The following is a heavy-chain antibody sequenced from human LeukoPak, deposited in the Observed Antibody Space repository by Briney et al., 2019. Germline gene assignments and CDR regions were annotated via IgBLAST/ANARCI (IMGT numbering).Heavy chain of an antibody. V-gene: IGHV3-48*03. CDR3: ARVGTVVTAYYFDY. Sequence: QSGGSLRLSCAASGFTFSSYEMNWVRQAPGKGLEWVSYISSSGSTIYYADSVKGRFTISRDNAKNSLYLQMNSLRVEDTAVYYCARVGTVVTAYYFDYWGQGTLVTVSS. D-gene: IGHD4-23*01. CDR1: GFTFSSYE. CDR2: ISSSGSTI. J-gene: IGHJ4*02.